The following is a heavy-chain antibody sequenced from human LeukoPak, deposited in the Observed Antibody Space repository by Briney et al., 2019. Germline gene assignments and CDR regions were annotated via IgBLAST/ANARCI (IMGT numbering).Heavy chain of an antibody. V-gene: IGHV3-64D*06. CDR2: ISSNGGST. CDR3: VKDLVPGYSSGWSMNY. D-gene: IGHD6-19*01. Sequence: GGSLRLSCSASGFTFSSYTMHWVRQAPGKGLEYVSAISSNGGSTYYADSVKGRFTISRDNSKNTLYLQMSSLRAEDTALYYCVKDLVPGYSSGWSMNYWGQGTLVTVSS. J-gene: IGHJ4*02. CDR1: GFTFSSYT.